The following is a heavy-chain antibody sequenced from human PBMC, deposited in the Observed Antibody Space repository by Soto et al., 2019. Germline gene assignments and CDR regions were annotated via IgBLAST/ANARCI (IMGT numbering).Heavy chain of an antibody. J-gene: IGHJ3*02. CDR3: ARHDWGAAFDI. V-gene: IGHV4-39*01. CDR2: IYYSGST. D-gene: IGHD3-9*01. Sequence: QLQLQESGPGLVKPSETLSLTCTVSGGSISSSSYYWGWIRQPPGKGLEWIGSIYYSGSTYYNPSLKSRVTISVDTSKNQFSLKLSSVTAADTAVYYCARHDWGAAFDIWGQGTMVTVSS. CDR1: GGSISSSSYY.